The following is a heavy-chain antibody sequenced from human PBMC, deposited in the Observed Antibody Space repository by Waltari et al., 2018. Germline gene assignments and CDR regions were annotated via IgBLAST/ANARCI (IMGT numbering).Heavy chain of an antibody. CDR2: INAGNGNT. Sequence: QVQLVQSGAEVKKPGASVKVSCQASGYTFTSYAMHWVRQAPGQRLEWMGWINAGNGNTKYSQEFQGRVTITRDTSASTAYMELSSLRSEDMAVYYCARGSSSWNNWFDPWGQGTLVTVSS. CDR1: GYTFTSYA. CDR3: ARGSSSWNNWFDP. D-gene: IGHD6-13*01. V-gene: IGHV1-3*03. J-gene: IGHJ5*02.